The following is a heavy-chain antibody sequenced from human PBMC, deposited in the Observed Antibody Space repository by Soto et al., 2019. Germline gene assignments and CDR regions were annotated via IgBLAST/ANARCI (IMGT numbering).Heavy chain of an antibody. Sequence: QVQLVQSGAEVKKPGSSVKVSCKASGGTFSSYAISWVRQAPGQGLEWMGGIIPIFGTANYAQKFQGRVTITADESTSTAYMELSSLRSEDTAVYYCAREREDSGGPYYYYGMDVWGQGTTVTVSS. D-gene: IGHD6-19*01. CDR3: AREREDSGGPYYYYGMDV. CDR1: GGTFSSYA. CDR2: IIPIFGTA. V-gene: IGHV1-69*01. J-gene: IGHJ6*02.